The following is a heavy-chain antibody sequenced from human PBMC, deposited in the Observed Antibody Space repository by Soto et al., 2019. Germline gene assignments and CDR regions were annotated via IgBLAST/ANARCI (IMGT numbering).Heavy chain of an antibody. CDR3: ARDLGASITIFGVVITTGNWFDP. D-gene: IGHD3-3*01. J-gene: IGHJ5*02. V-gene: IGHV3-48*02. Sequence: GGSLRLSCAASGFTFSSYSMNWVRQAPGKGLEWVSYISSSSTIYYADSVKGRFTISRDNAKNSLYLQMNSLRDEDTAVYYCARDLGASITIFGVVITTGNWFDPWGQGTLVTVSS. CDR1: GFTFSSYS. CDR2: ISSSSTI.